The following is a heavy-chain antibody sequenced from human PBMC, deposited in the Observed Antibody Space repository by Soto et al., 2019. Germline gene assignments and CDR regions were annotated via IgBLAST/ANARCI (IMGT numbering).Heavy chain of an antibody. CDR1: GFTFSSYA. V-gene: IGHV3-30-3*01. CDR2: ISYDGSNK. Sequence: QVQLVESGGGVVQPGRSLRLSCAASGFTFSSYAMHWVRQAPGKGLEWVAVISYDGSNKYYADSVKGRFTISRDNSKNTLYLQMSSLRAEDTAVYCCARGRGLAGMDVWGQGTTVKVSS. CDR3: ARGRGLAGMDV. D-gene: IGHD3-10*01. J-gene: IGHJ6*02.